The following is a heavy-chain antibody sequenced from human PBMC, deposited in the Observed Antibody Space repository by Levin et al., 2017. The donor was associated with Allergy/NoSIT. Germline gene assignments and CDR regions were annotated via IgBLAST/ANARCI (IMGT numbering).Heavy chain of an antibody. J-gene: IGHJ4*02. CDR2: INHIGTT. Sequence: SQTLSLTCAVYRGSFSGYYWSWIRPPPGKGLEWIGEINHIGTTNYNPSPTSRVTISVHTSKNQFSLNLNSVTAADTAVYYCARYPPRGKQKLVSAFDYWDQGTLVTVSS. D-gene: IGHD6-13*01. CDR3: ARYPPRGKQKLVSAFDY. V-gene: IGHV4-34*01. CDR1: RGSFSGYY.